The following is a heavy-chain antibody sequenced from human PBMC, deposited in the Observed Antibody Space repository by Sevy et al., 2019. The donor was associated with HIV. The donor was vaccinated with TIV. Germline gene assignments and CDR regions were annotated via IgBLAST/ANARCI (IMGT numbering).Heavy chain of an antibody. J-gene: IGHJ4*02. CDR2: ISSSSSTI. CDR3: ARLSGYSSSCSYFDY. CDR1: GFTFSSYS. D-gene: IGHD6-13*01. Sequence: GSLRLSCAASGFTFSSYSMNWVRQAPGKGLEWVSYISSSSSTIYYADSVKGRFTISRDNAKNSLYLQTNSLRAEDTAVYYCARLSGYSSSCSYFDYWGPGTLVTVSS. V-gene: IGHV3-48*01.